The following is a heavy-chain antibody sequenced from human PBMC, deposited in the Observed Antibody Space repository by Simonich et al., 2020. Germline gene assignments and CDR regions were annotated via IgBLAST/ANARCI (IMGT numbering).Heavy chain of an antibody. J-gene: IGHJ4*02. D-gene: IGHD3-3*01. CDR1: GGSISSYY. V-gene: IGHV4-59*08. CDR3: ASRGWSGYYDY. CDR2: IYYSGST. Sequence: QVQLQESGPGLVKPSETLSLTCTVSGGSISSYYWSWIRQPPGKGLEWIGYIYYSGSTNYNPSLKIRVTISVDTSKNQFSLKLSSVTAADTAVYYCASRGWSGYYDYWGQGTLVTVSS.